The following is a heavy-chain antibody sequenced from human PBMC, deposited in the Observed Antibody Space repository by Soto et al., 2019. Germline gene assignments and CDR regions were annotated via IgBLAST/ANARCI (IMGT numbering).Heavy chain of an antibody. CDR1: GYDFSNYP. Sequence: ASVKVSCKASGYDFSNYPINWVRQAPGQRPEWVGWINVANGNTQYSRKVQDRVTITRDTSATTVYMLLSSLRSEDTAVYFCAKRRGAGGHFDYWGQGALVTVSS. V-gene: IGHV1-3*01. D-gene: IGHD2-15*01. CDR2: INVANGNT. J-gene: IGHJ4*02. CDR3: AKRRGAGGHFDY.